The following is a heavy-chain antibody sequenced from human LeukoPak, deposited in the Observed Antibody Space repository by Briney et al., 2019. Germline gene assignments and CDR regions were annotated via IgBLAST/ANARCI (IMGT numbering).Heavy chain of an antibody. D-gene: IGHD3-3*01. J-gene: IGHJ4*02. CDR3: ASYDFWSGYYLGYFDY. CDR1: GDSINSGGYY. Sequence: SQTLSLTCTVSGDSINSGGYYWGWIRQHPGKGLEWIGYIYYSGSTYYNPSLKSRVTISVDKSKNQFSLKLSSVTAADTAVYYCASYDFWSGYYLGYFDYWGQGTLVTVSS. CDR2: IYYSGST. V-gene: IGHV4-31*03.